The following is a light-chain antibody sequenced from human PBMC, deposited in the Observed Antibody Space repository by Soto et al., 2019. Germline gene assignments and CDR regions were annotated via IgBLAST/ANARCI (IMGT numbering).Light chain of an antibody. Sequence: EIVLTQSPGTLSLSPGERATLSCRASQSVSSSYLAWYQQKPGQAPRLLIYGASSRATGIPDRFSGSGSGTDFTLTITSLEPQDFALYYCQQYGSSPRVTFGGGTKVEIK. CDR2: GAS. J-gene: IGKJ4*01. V-gene: IGKV3-20*01. CDR3: QQYGSSPRVT. CDR1: QSVSSSY.